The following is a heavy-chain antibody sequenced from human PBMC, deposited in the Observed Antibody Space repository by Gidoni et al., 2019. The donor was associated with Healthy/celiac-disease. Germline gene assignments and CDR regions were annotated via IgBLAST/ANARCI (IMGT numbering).Heavy chain of an antibody. CDR2: IRSKAYGGTT. CDR1: GFTFGDYA. V-gene: IGHV3-49*04. D-gene: IGHD6-13*01. CDR3: TRAPWYSSSWGDDY. Sequence: EVQLVESGGGLVQPGRSLRLSCTASGFTFGDYAMSWVRQAPGKGLEWVGFIRSKAYGGTTEYAASVKGRFTISRDDSKSIAYLQMNSLKTEDTAVYYCTRAPWYSSSWGDDYWGQGTLVTVSS. J-gene: IGHJ4*02.